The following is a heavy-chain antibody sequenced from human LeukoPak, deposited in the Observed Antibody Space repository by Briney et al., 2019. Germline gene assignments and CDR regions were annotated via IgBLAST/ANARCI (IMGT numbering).Heavy chain of an antibody. CDR3: ARDRNPRGYSYIFDP. CDR2: INAGNGNT. V-gene: IGHV1-3*03. CDR1: GYTFTSYA. D-gene: IGHD5-18*01. Sequence: ASVKVSCKASGYTFTSYAMHWVRQAPGQRLEWMGWINAGNGNTKYSQEFQGRVTITRDTSASTAYMELSSLRSEDMAVYYCARDRNPRGYSYIFDPWGQGTLVTVSS. J-gene: IGHJ5*02.